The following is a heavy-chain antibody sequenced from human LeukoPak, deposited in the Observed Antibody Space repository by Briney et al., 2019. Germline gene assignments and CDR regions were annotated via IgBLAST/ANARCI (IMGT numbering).Heavy chain of an antibody. CDR1: GFTFSSYS. D-gene: IGHD3-3*01. V-gene: IGHV3-21*01. CDR3: ASKDFWSGYRH. CDR2: ISSSSSYI. Sequence: GGSLRLSCAASGFTFSSYSMNWVRQAPGKGLEWVSSISSSSSYIYYADSVKGRFTISRDNAKNSLYLQMSSLRAEDTAVYYCASKDFWSGYRHWGQETLVTVSS. J-gene: IGHJ4*02.